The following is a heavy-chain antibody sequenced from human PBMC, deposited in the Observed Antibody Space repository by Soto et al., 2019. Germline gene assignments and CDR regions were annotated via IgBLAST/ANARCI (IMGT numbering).Heavy chain of an antibody. Sequence: EVQLLESGGGLVQPGGSLRLSCAASGITFSSYAMSWVRQAPGRGLEWVSAISGSGGSTYYADSVKGRFTISRDKSKNTLYLQMNRLRAGDTAVYYCSKGAARGATCYCSSSSCYFDYWGQGTLVTVSS. V-gene: IGHV3-23*01. CDR2: ISGSGGST. CDR1: GITFSSYA. J-gene: IGHJ4*02. CDR3: SKGAARGATCYCSSSSCYFDY. D-gene: IGHD2-2*01.